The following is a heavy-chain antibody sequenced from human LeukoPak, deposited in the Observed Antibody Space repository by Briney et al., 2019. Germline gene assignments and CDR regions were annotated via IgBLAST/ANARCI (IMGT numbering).Heavy chain of an antibody. V-gene: IGHV3-21*01. D-gene: IGHD2/OR15-2a*01. CDR3: AREESLDI. CDR2: ISSSSSYI. J-gene: IGHJ3*02. Sequence: GGTLRLSCAASGFTFTNYGMSWVRQAPGKGLEWVSSISSSSSYIYYADSVKGRFTISRDNAKNSLYLQMNSLRAEDTAVYYCAREESLDIWGQGTMVTVSS. CDR1: GFTFTNYG.